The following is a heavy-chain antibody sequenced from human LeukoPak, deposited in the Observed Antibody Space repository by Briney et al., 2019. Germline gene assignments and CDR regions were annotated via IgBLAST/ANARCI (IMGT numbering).Heavy chain of an antibody. V-gene: IGHV1-2*04. Sequence: ASVKVSCKASGYTFTGYYMHWVRQAPGQGLEWMGWINPNSGGTNYAQKFQGWVTMTRDTSISTAYMELSRLRSDDTAVYYCARDLSDRRYCSSTSCYRAFDIWGQGTMVTVSS. CDR3: ARDLSDRRYCSSTSCYRAFDI. CDR1: GYTFTGYY. D-gene: IGHD2-2*02. J-gene: IGHJ3*02. CDR2: INPNSGGT.